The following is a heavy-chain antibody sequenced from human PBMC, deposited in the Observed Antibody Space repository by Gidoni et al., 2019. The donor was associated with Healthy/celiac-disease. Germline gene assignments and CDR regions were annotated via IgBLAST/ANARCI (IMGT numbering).Heavy chain of an antibody. CDR2: KGYDGSNK. D-gene: IGHD5-18*01. Sequence: QVQLVESGGGVVQPGRSLRPSCAASGFTFSAHGRHWVREAPGKGLGWGAVKGYDGSNKYYANSVKGRFTISRDNSKNTLYLQMNSLRAEDTAVYYCARGRGSVQLWTDYFDYWGQGTLVTVSS. CDR1: GFTFSAHG. CDR3: ARGRGSVQLWTDYFDY. V-gene: IGHV3-33*01. J-gene: IGHJ4*02.